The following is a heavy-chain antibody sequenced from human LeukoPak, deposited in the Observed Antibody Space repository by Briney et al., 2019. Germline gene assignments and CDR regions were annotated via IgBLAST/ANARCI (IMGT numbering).Heavy chain of an antibody. Sequence: SETLSLTCTVSGGSISSYYWSWIRQPAGKGLEWIGRIYTSGSTNYNPSLKSRVTMSVDTSKNQFSLKLSSVTAADTAVHYCARHPFYDILTGYSCFDPWGQGTLVTVSS. D-gene: IGHD3-9*01. CDR2: IYTSGST. J-gene: IGHJ5*02. CDR3: ARHPFYDILTGYSCFDP. CDR1: GGSISSYY. V-gene: IGHV4-4*07.